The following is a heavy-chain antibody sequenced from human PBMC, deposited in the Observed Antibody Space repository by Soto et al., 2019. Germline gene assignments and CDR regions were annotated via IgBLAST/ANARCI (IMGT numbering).Heavy chain of an antibody. CDR1: GYTFTKYD. CDR2: ISPNSGRP. D-gene: IGHD3-3*01. Sequence: ASVKVSCKASGYTFTKYDISWVRQDPGQGLEWLGLISPNSGRPSYAQKFEGRVTMTTDTSTTTAYLELRSLRSDDTAVYYCVRQYYDFWTDYPDFDYWGQGTLVTVSS. J-gene: IGHJ4*02. CDR3: VRQYYDFWTDYPDFDY. V-gene: IGHV1-18*04.